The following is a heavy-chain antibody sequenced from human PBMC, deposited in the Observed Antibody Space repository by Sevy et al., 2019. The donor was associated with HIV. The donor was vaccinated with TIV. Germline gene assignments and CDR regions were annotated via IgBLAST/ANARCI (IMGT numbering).Heavy chain of an antibody. CDR1: GFILSTYG. J-gene: IGHJ6*02. D-gene: IGHD1-26*01. Sequence: GGSLRLSCTASGFILSTYGIHWVRQAPGKGLEWVAVISYDGSKKYYADSVRGRFTISRDNSKNTLYLQMNSLRVEDTAIYYCAKMQGGSYNYYGMDVWGQGTTVTVSS. CDR2: ISYDGSKK. CDR3: AKMQGGSYNYYGMDV. V-gene: IGHV3-30*18.